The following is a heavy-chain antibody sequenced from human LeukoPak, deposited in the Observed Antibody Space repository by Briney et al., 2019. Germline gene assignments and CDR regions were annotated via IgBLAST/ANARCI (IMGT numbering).Heavy chain of an antibody. CDR3: VRDLGGRSGH. CDR2: INEDGSTT. Sequence: GGSLRLSCAASGFIFSSFSVNWVRQAPGKGLVWVSRINEDGSTTNYADSVKGRSTIFRDNAKNTLYLQMNSLRAEDTAVYYCVRDLGGRSGHWGQGTLVTVSS. J-gene: IGHJ4*02. V-gene: IGHV3-74*01. D-gene: IGHD1-26*01. CDR1: GFIFSSFS.